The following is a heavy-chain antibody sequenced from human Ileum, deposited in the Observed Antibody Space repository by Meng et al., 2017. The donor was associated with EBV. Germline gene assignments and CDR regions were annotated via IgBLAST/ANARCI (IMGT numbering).Heavy chain of an antibody. CDR2: IYYSGTT. CDR1: GYSISTTNW. CDR3: ARNSESGSYIDY. D-gene: IGHD1-26*01. Sequence: QVQLQESGPGLVKPSDTLSLTCAVSGYSISTTNWWGWIRQPPGKGLEWIGNIYYSGTTYNNPSLKSRVTMPIDPSKNQFSLKLSSVTAVDTAVYYCARNSESGSYIDYWGLGTLVTVSS. J-gene: IGHJ4*02. V-gene: IGHV4-28*01.